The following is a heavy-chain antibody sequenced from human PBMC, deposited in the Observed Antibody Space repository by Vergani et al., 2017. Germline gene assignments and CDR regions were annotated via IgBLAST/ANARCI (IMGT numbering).Heavy chain of an antibody. CDR2: ISSSSSTI. Sequence: EVQLVESGGGLVQPGGSLRLSCAASGFTFSSYSMNWVRQAPGKGLEWVSYISSSSSTIYYADSVKGRFTISRDNAKNSLYLQMNSLRAEDTAVYYCAKEGVVIMNGAFDIWGQGTMVTVSS. V-gene: IGHV3-48*04. J-gene: IGHJ3*02. D-gene: IGHD3-3*01. CDR3: AKEGVVIMNGAFDI. CDR1: GFTFSSYS.